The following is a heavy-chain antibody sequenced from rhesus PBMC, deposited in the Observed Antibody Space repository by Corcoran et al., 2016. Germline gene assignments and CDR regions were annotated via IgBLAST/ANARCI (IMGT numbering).Heavy chain of an antibody. CDR3: ARVTYTGASYYADYFDY. V-gene: IGHV4-147*01. CDR1: GYSITSNY. CDR2: VSGRIGCA. J-gene: IGHJ4*01. Sequence: QVQLQESGPGLVKPSETLSLTCAVSGYSITSNYWSWLRQSPGKGLEWFGYVSGRIGCANYNPSLTSRVTISSDTSKNQVSLKLNSVTATDTALYYCARVTYTGASYYADYFDYWGQGILVTVSS. D-gene: IGHD3-16*01.